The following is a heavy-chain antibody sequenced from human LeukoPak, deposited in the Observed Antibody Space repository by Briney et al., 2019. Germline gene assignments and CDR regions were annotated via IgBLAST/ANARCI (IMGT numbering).Heavy chain of an antibody. CDR3: ARDLASSYAFDI. CDR1: GGSISNGSYY. CDR2: IYTSGST. V-gene: IGHV4-61*02. D-gene: IGHD2-21*01. J-gene: IGHJ3*02. Sequence: SQTLSLTCTVSGGSISNGSYYWSWIRQPAGKGLEWIGRIYTSGSTNYNPSLKSRVTISVDTSKNQFSLKLSSVTAADTAVYYCARDLASSYAFDIWGQGTMVTVSS.